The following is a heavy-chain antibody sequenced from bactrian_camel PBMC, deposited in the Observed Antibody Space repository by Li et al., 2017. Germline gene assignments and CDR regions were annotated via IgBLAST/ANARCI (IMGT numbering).Heavy chain of an antibody. J-gene: IGHJ4*01. V-gene: IGHV3S55*01. CDR3: ALVLRRRRALRNPGACSAAGDYGNSY. Sequence: HVQLVESGGGSVQAGGSLRLSCAASGDTYSGRCMGWFRQAPGKEREGVAQIDNDGTAGYADSVRGRFTISQDNAGNSLYLQMINLTPEDTAMYYCALVLRRRRALRNPGACSAAGDYGNSYWGQGTQVTVS. D-gene: IGHD4*01. CDR1: GDTYSGRC. CDR2: IDNDGTA.